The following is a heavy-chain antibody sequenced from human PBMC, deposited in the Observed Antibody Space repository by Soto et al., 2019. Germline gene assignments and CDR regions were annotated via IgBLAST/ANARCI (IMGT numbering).Heavy chain of an antibody. V-gene: IGHV3-48*03. CDR3: ATSYYYDSSGYFDAFDL. J-gene: IGHJ3*01. D-gene: IGHD3-22*01. CDR1: GFTFNNYE. Sequence: EGQLLESGGGLVRSGGSLRLSCAASGFTFNNYEMNSVRQAPGKGPEWVSYISRSGSTTYYGDSVKGRFTISRDNAKNSLYLQMNSLRAEDTAVYYCATSYYYDSSGYFDAFDLWGQGTLVSVSS. CDR2: ISRSGSTT.